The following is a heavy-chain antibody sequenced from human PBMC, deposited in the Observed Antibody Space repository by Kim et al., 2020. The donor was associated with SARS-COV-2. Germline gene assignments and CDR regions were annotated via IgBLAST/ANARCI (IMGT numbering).Heavy chain of an antibody. CDR1: GFTFSSYG. CDR3: AKDLQLERLIEWGNYYGMDV. D-gene: IGHD1-1*01. V-gene: IGHV3-33*06. Sequence: GGSLRLSCAASGFTFSSYGMHWVRQAPGKGLEWVAVIWYDGSNKYYADSVKGRFTISRDNSKNTLYLQMNSLRAEDTAVYYCAKDLQLERLIEWGNYYGMDVWGQGTTVTVSS. CDR2: IWYDGSNK. J-gene: IGHJ6*02.